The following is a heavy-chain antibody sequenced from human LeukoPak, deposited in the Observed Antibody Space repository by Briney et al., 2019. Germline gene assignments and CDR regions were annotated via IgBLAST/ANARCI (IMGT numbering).Heavy chain of an antibody. D-gene: IGHD1-14*01. CDR3: ARGRRGARKDYYFDY. V-gene: IGHV1-24*01. CDR2: FDPEADET. J-gene: IGHJ4*02. CDR1: GSTLTQLS. Sequence: ASVKVSCKVFGSTLTQLSMHWVRQAPGKGLEWMGGFDPEADETVYAQNFHGRVTVTDDTLSDTTYMELSSLRSEDTAVYYCARGRRGARKDYYFDYWGQGTLVTVSS.